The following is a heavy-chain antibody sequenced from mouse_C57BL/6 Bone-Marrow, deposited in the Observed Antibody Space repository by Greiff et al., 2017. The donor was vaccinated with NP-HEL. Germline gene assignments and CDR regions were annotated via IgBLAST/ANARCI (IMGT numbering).Heavy chain of an antibody. V-gene: IGHV1-19*01. Sequence: VQLKESGPVLVKPGASVKMSCKASGYTFTDYYMNWVKQSHGKSLEWIGVINPYNGGTSYNQKFKGKATLTVDKSSSTAYMELNSLTSEDSAVYYCARHYGSSSDYWGQGTTLTVSS. CDR2: INPYNGGT. D-gene: IGHD1-1*01. J-gene: IGHJ2*01. CDR3: ARHYGSSSDY. CDR1: GYTFTDYY.